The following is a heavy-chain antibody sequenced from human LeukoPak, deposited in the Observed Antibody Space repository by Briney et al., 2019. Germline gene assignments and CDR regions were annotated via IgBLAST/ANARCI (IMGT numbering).Heavy chain of an antibody. CDR1: GYSFTSYW. CDR3: ASWRYDYVWGSYRYPDAFDI. D-gene: IGHD3-16*02. CDR2: IYPGDSDT. J-gene: IGHJ3*02. V-gene: IGHV5-51*01. Sequence: GEALKISCKGSGYSFTSYWIGWVRQMPGKGLEWMGIIYPGDSDTRYSPSFQGQVTISADKSISTAYLQWSSLKASDTAMYYCASWRYDYVWGSYRYPDAFDIWGQGTMVTVSS.